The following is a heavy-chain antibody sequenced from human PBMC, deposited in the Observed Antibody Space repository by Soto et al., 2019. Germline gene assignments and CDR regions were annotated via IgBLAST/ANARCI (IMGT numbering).Heavy chain of an antibody. CDR3: ARLPGYSTSSNGFYFDY. Sequence: GGSLRLSCAASGFTFSDYAMSWVRQAPGKGLEWVSVISGGGGSTYYADSVKGRFTISRDNSKNTLYLQMNSLRAEDTAVYYCARLPGYSTSSNGFYFDYWGQGTLVTVSS. CDR1: GFTFSDYA. D-gene: IGHD2-2*01. CDR2: ISGGGGST. J-gene: IGHJ4*02. V-gene: IGHV3-23*01.